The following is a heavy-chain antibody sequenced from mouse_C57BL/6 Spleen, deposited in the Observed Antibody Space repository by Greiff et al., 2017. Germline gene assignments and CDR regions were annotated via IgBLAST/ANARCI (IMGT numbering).Heavy chain of an antibody. CDR1: GYTFTDYN. D-gene: IGHD1-1*01. CDR3: ASLITTVVAPFGD. J-gene: IGHJ3*01. V-gene: IGHV1-22*01. Sequence: EVQLQQSGPELVKPGASVKMSCKASGYTFTDYNMHWVKQSHGKSLEWIGYINPNNGGTSYNQKFKGKATLTVNKSSSTAYMELRSLTSEDSAVYYCASLITTVVAPFGDWGQGTLVTVSA. CDR2: INPNNGGT.